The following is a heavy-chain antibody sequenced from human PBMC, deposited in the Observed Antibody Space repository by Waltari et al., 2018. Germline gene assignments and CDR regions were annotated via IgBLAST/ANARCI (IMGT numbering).Heavy chain of an antibody. J-gene: IGHJ4*02. D-gene: IGHD6-13*01. Sequence: EVQLVESGGGLVQPGGSLRLSCAASGCTFSSDAMSRVRQAPGKGLEWVSAISGSGGSTYYADSVKGRFTISRDNSKNTLYLQMNSLRAEDTAVYYCAKDHNVAAAGFDYWGQGTLVTVSS. CDR1: GCTFSSDA. V-gene: IGHV3-23*04. CDR2: ISGSGGST. CDR3: AKDHNVAAAGFDY.